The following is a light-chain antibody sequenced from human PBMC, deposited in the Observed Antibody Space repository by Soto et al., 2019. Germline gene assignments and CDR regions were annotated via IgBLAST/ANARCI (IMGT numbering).Light chain of an antibody. CDR3: QQYYSSPLT. Sequence: EIVFTQSPVTLSLSPGERATLSCRASQSVSSSYLAWYQQKPGQAPRLLIYGPSSRATGIPDRFSGSGSGTDFTLTINRLEPEDVVVYYCQQYYSSPLTFGGGTKVDI. CDR2: GPS. J-gene: IGKJ4*01. V-gene: IGKV3-20*01. CDR1: QSVSSSY.